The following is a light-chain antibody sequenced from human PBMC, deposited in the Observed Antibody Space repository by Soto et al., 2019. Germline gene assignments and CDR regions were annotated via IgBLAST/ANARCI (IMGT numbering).Light chain of an antibody. CDR3: SAWDDGLLLV. V-gene: IGLV1-44*01. CDR1: SSNIGSYT. Sequence: QSVLTQQPSASGTPGQRVIISCSGSSSNIGSYTVNWYQQFPGTAPKLLIYSSNQRPSGVPDRFSGSKSGTSASLAISGLQSEDEADYYCSAWDDGLLLVFGGGTKLTVL. CDR2: SSN. J-gene: IGLJ3*02.